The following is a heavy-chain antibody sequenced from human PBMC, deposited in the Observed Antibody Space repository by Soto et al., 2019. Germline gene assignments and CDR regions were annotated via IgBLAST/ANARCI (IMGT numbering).Heavy chain of an antibody. V-gene: IGHV1-69*06. J-gene: IGHJ4*02. CDR3: ATILGGFFDF. CDR2: IIPMSDTS. Sequence: QVQLVQSGAEVKKPGSSVKVSCKASGSSFSSYSITWVRQAPGQGLEWMGGIIPMSDTSRYSQKFEDRVTITADKSTKTAYMELSSLRSEDTAVYFCATILGGFFDFWGQGTLVTVSS. D-gene: IGHD3-3*02. CDR1: GSSFSSYS.